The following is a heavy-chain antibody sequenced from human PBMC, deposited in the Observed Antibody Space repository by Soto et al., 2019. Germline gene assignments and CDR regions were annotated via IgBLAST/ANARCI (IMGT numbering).Heavy chain of an antibody. CDR1: GFTFSSYS. CDR2: ISSSSSYI. V-gene: IGHV3-21*01. D-gene: IGHD3-22*01. CDR3: ARDQLYYNDISGRPSTAFDV. J-gene: IGHJ3*01. Sequence: PAGSLRLSCAASGFTFSSYSMNWVRQAPGKGLEWVSSISSSSSYIYYADSVKGRFTISRDNAKNSLYLQMNSLRAEDTAVYYCARDQLYYNDISGRPSTAFDVWGEGTMVTVSS.